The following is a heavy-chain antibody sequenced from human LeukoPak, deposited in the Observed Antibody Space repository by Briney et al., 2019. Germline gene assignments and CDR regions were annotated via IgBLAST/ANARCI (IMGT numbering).Heavy chain of an antibody. V-gene: IGHV5-51*01. Sequence: GESLKISCKGSGYSFTTYWIAWVRQMPGKGLEWMGIIYPGDSDTTYSPSFQGQVTISADKSISTAYLQWSSLKASDTAMYYCARRADSTGTMFDYWGQGILVTVSS. D-gene: IGHD1-1*01. J-gene: IGHJ4*02. CDR3: ARRADSTGTMFDY. CDR1: GYSFTTYW. CDR2: IYPGDSDT.